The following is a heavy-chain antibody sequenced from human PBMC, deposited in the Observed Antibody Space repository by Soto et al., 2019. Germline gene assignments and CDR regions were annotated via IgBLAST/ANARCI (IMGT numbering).Heavy chain of an antibody. J-gene: IGHJ4*02. V-gene: IGHV1-18*01. Sequence: QVQLVQSGAEVKKPGASVKVSCKASGYTFTSYGISWVRQAPGQGLEWMGWISAYNGNTNYAQKLQGRVTMTTDTSTRTAYMELRSLRSDDTAVYYCARDADYGGNSGHFDYWGQGTLVTVSS. CDR2: ISAYNGNT. D-gene: IGHD4-17*01. CDR1: GYTFTSYG. CDR3: ARDADYGGNSGHFDY.